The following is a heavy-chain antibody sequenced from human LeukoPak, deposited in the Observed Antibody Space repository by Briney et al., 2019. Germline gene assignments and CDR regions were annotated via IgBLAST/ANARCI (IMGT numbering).Heavy chain of an antibody. D-gene: IGHD6-13*01. J-gene: IGHJ4*02. CDR1: GGTFSSYA. V-gene: IGHV1-69*04. CDR3: ARHISSSSWFLPFDY. Sequence: SVKVSCKASGGTFSSYAISWVRQAPGQGLEWMGRIIPILGIANYAQKFQGRVTITADKSTSTAYMELSSLRSEDTAVYYCARHISSSSWFLPFDYWGQGTLVTVSS. CDR2: IIPILGIA.